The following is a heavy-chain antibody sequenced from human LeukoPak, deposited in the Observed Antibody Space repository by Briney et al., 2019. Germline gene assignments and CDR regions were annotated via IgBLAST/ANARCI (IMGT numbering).Heavy chain of an antibody. V-gene: IGHV3-48*04. J-gene: IGHJ4*02. D-gene: IGHD5-24*01. CDR1: GFTFSSNS. CDR3: AREMATIFY. CDR2: VSSSGSTI. Sequence: PGGSLRLSCAASGFTFSSNSMNWVRQAPGKGLEWVSYVSSSGSTIYYADSVKGRFTISRDNAKNSLYLQMNSLRAEDTAVYYCAREMATIFYWGQGTLVTVSS.